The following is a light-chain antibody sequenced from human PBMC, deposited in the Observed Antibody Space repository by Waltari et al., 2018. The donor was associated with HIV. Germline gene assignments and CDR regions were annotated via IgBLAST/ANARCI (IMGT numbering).Light chain of an antibody. CDR1: QSVTSD. CDR3: QQYNNWPLT. Sequence: MTQSPASLSVSPGERATLSCRASQSVTSDLAWYQQKPGQASRLLIYGASTRATGIPARFSGSGSGTEFTLTISSLQSEDFAVYFCQQYNNWPLTFGGGTKVEI. CDR2: GAS. J-gene: IGKJ4*01. V-gene: IGKV3-15*01.